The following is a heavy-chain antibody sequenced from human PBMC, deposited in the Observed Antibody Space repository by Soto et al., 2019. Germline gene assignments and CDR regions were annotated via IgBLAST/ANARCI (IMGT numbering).Heavy chain of an antibody. J-gene: IGHJ3*02. D-gene: IGHD3-10*01. CDR2: MNPNSGNT. V-gene: IGHV1-8*01. CDR1: GYTFTSYD. CDR3: ARGINYYDSGDDAFDI. Sequence: QVQLVQSGAEVKKPGASVKVSCKASGYTFTSYDINWVRQATGHGLGWMGWMNPNSGNTGYAQKFQGRVTMTRNTSMSTAYMELSSLRSEDTAVYYCARGINYYDSGDDAFDIWGQGTMVTVSS.